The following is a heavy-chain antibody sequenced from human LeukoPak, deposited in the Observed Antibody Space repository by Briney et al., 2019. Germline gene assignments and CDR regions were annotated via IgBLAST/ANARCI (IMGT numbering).Heavy chain of an antibody. Sequence: SETLSLTCAVAGVSIRSYYWSWIRQPAGKGLEWVVLIYTSGSANYNPSHKSRVTISVDESKRQFPFKLICVTAEATAVQYFARDRNNWHYWVWFDPWGQGTLVTVSS. CDR2: IYTSGSA. V-gene: IGHV4-4*07. D-gene: IGHD1-7*01. CDR1: GVSIRSYY. J-gene: IGHJ5*02. CDR3: ARDRNNWHYWVWFDP.